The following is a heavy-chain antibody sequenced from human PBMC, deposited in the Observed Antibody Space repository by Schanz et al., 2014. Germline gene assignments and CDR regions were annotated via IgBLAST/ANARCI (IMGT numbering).Heavy chain of an antibody. CDR1: GFTFSSYA. J-gene: IGHJ3*02. CDR3: AKGRFGELSAFDI. V-gene: IGHV3-23*01. CDR2: ISGRDGST. D-gene: IGHD3-10*01. Sequence: DVHLLESGGGLVQPGGSLRLSCAASGFTFSSYAMTWVRQAPGMGLEWVSAISGRDGSTYYTDSVRGRFTISRDNSKNTLYLQMNSLRAEDTAVYYCAKGRFGELSAFDIWGQGTMVTGSS.